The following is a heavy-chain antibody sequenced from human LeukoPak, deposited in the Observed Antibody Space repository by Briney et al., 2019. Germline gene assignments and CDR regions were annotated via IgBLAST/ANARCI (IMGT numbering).Heavy chain of an antibody. CDR1: GFTFSGSA. J-gene: IGHJ6*03. Sequence: GGSLRLSCAASGFTFSGSAMHWVRQASGKGLEWVGRIRSKANSYATAYAASVKGRFTTSRDDSKNTAYLQMNSLKTEDTAVYYCTRPSTPGVDYYYMDVWGKGTTVTVSS. V-gene: IGHV3-73*01. D-gene: IGHD5/OR15-5a*01. CDR2: IRSKANSYAT. CDR3: TRPSTPGVDYYYMDV.